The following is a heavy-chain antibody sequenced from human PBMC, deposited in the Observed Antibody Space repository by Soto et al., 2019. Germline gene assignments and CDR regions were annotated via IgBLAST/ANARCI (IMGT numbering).Heavy chain of an antibody. V-gene: IGHV1-2*02. CDR3: ARGGGSGWYGGLYYFDY. Sequence: QVQLVQSGAEVKKPGASVKVSCKASGYTFTGYYMHWVRQAPGQGLEWMGWINPNSGGTNYAQKFQGRVTMTRDTSISTAYMELSRLSSDDTAVYYCARGGGSGWYGGLYYFDYWGQGTLVTVSS. CDR2: INPNSGGT. J-gene: IGHJ4*02. CDR1: GYTFTGYY. D-gene: IGHD6-19*01.